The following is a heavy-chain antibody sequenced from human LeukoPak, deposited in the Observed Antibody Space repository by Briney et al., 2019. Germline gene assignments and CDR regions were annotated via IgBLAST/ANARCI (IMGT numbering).Heavy chain of an antibody. CDR3: VRLSPYDSSGYYYDY. CDR2: IGTAGDT. J-gene: IGHJ4*02. V-gene: IGHV3-13*01. CDR1: GFTFTNYG. D-gene: IGHD3-22*01. Sequence: GGSLRLSCAASGFTFTNYGMHWVRQAIGKGLECVPGIGTAGDTYYPGSVKGRFTISRENAKNSMYLQMNSLRAGDTAVYYCVRLSPYDSSGYYYDYWGQGTLVTVSS.